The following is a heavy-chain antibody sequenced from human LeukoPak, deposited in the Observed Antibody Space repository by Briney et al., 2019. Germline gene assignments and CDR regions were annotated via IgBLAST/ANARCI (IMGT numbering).Heavy chain of an antibody. CDR3: AAPGYGDYVDY. V-gene: IGHV3-21*01. CDR1: GFTFSSYN. J-gene: IGHJ4*02. CDR2: ISSSSSGYM. Sequence: GGSLRLSCAASGFTFSSYNMNWVRQAPGKGLEWVSSISSSSSGYMYYADSVKGRFTISRDNAKSSLYLQMNSLRAEDTGVYYCAAPGYGDYVDYWGQGTLVTVSS. D-gene: IGHD4-17*01.